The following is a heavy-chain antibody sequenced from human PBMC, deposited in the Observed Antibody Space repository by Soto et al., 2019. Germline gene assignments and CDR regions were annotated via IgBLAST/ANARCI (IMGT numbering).Heavy chain of an antibody. Sequence: ATLSLTCTVSGGSISSYYWSWIRQPSGKGLEWIGRIYTSGSTNYNPSLKSRVTMSVDTSKNQFSLKLSSVTAADTAVYYCARDLSRSGWPPYYFDYWGQGTLVIVSS. CDR3: ARDLSRSGWPPYYFDY. CDR2: IYTSGST. V-gene: IGHV4-4*07. D-gene: IGHD6-19*01. J-gene: IGHJ4*02. CDR1: GGSISSYY.